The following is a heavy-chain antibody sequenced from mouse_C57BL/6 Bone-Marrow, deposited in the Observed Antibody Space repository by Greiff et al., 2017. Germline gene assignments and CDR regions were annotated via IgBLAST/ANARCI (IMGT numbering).Heavy chain of an antibody. V-gene: IGHV6-3*01. CDR2: IRLKSDNYAT. CDR1: GFTFSNYW. D-gene: IGHD1-1*01. Sequence: EVQLQQSGGGLVQPGGSMKLSCVASGFTFSNYWMNWVRQSPEKGLEWVAQIRLKSDNYATHYAESVKGRFTISRDDSKSSVYLQMNNLRAEDTGIYYCTLPYYYAYYCDYWGQGTTLTVSS. J-gene: IGHJ2*01. CDR3: TLPYYYAYYCDY.